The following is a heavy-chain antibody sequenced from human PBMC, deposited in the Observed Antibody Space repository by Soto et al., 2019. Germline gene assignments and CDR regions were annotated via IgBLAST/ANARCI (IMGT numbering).Heavy chain of an antibody. Sequence: GGSLRLSCAASGFTVSSNYMSWVRQAPGKGLEWVSVIYSGGSTYYADSVKGRFTISRDNSKNTLYLQMNSLRAEDTAVYYCAAGRGYSGYDLPYYYYYYYMDVWGKGTTVTVSS. J-gene: IGHJ6*03. CDR3: AAGRGYSGYDLPYYYYYYYMDV. CDR2: IYSGGST. V-gene: IGHV3-66*01. D-gene: IGHD5-12*01. CDR1: GFTVSSNY.